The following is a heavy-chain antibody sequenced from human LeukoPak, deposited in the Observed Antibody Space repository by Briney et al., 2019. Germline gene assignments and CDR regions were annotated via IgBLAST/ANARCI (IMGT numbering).Heavy chain of an antibody. J-gene: IGHJ3*02. V-gene: IGHV3-23*01. D-gene: IGHD4/OR15-4a*01. CDR1: GFTFTSYV. CDR3: AKDRANSYAFDI. CDR2: ISGSGVSV. Sequence: VGSLRLSCAASGFTFTSYVMSWVRQAPGKGLEWVSTISGSGVSVYYADSVKGRFTISRDNSKNTLYLQMNSLRGEDTAVYYCAKDRANSYAFDIWGQGTMVTVSS.